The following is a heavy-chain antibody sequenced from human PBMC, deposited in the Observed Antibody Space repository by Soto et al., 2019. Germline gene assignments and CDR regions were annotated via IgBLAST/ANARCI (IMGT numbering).Heavy chain of an antibody. CDR3: ARGPPLWDVWSGYNHALDI. J-gene: IGHJ3*02. CDR1: GYTFTGYY. V-gene: IGHV1-2*04. CDR2: INPNSGGT. D-gene: IGHD3-3*01. Sequence: ASVKVSCKASGYTFTGYYMHWVRQAPGQGLEWMGWINPNSGGTNYAQKFQGWVTMTRDTSISTAYMELSRLRSDDTAVYYCARGPPLWDVWSGYNHALDIWGQGTMVTVSS.